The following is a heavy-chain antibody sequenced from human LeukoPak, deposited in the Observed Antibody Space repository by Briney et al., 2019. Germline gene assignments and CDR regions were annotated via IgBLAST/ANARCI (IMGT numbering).Heavy chain of an antibody. V-gene: IGHV3-21*01. J-gene: IGHJ4*02. CDR1: GFTFSSYS. CDR2: ISSSSSYI. CDR3: ARGGEDIVVEYYFDY. Sequence: GGSLRLSCAASGFTFSSYSMNWVRQAPGKGLEWVSSISSSSSYIYYADSVKGRFTVSRDNAKNSLYLQMNSLRAEDTAVYYCARGGEDIVVEYYFDYWGQGTLVTVSS. D-gene: IGHD2-2*01.